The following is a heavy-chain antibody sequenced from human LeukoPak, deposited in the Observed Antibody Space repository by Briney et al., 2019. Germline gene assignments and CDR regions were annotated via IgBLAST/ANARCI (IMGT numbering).Heavy chain of an antibody. D-gene: IGHD1-20*01. CDR3: ARSAYNWN. CDR1: GFTLRDYD. V-gene: IGHV3-11*01. CDR2: IDPTGDSQ. Sequence: GGPLSLPCAASGFTLRDYDMAWIRQPPGKGLGWVAYIDPTGDSQYYADSVKGRFTISRDNAKNSLFLQMNSLRAEDSAAYYCARSAYNWNWGQGTLVAVSS. J-gene: IGHJ4*02.